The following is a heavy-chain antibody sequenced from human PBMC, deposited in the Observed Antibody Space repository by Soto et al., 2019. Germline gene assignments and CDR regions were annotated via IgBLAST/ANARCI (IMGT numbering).Heavy chain of an antibody. J-gene: IGHJ5*02. CDR1: GFTLSDYY. V-gene: IGHV3-11*03. Sequence: PVGSLRLSCAASGFTLSDYYMSWIRQAPGKGLEWVSYISSSSSYTNYADSVKGRFTISRDNAKNSLYLQMNSLRAEDTAVYYCATSYSSSSPWFDPWGQGTLVTVSS. CDR2: ISSSSSYT. CDR3: ATSYSSSSPWFDP. D-gene: IGHD6-13*01.